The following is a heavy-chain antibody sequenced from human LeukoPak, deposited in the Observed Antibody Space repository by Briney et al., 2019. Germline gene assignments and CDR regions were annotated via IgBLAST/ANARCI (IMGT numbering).Heavy chain of an antibody. Sequence: PSETLSLTCSVSGGSITSGDYRWSWIRRHPGKGLEWLGYISHGGTTSYNASPKSRITISVDTSNNHFSLTLIAVTAADTAVYYCAKRGSQAAPSSYSYYYYMDVWGKGTTVTVSS. CDR2: ISHGGTT. J-gene: IGHJ6*03. D-gene: IGHD2-2*01. V-gene: IGHV4-31*03. CDR3: AKRGSQAAPSSYSYYYYMDV. CDR1: GGSITSGDYR.